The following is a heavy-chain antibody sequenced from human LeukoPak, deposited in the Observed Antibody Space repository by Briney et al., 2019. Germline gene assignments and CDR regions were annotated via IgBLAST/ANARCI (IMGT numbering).Heavy chain of an antibody. J-gene: IGHJ4*02. V-gene: IGHV3-11*04. CDR1: GFTFSDYY. Sequence: GGSLRLSCAASGFTFSDYYMSWIRQAPGTGVEWVSYISSSSSTIYYADSVKGRFTISRDNAKNSLYLQMNSLRAEDTAVYYCARESRHVGVSFDYWGQGTLVTVSS. CDR2: ISSSSSTI. CDR3: ARESRHVGVSFDY. D-gene: IGHD2-21*01.